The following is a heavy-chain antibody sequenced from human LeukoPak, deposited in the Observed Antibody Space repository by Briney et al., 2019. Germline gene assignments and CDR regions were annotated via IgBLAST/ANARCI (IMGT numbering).Heavy chain of an antibody. D-gene: IGHD1-26*01. CDR1: GYTFIGYY. V-gene: IGHV1-2*02. CDR2: INPNSGGT. J-gene: IGHJ4*02. CDR3: AREGGSYHGAFDY. Sequence: ASVKVSCKASGYTFIGYYMHWVRQAPGQGLEWMGWINPNSGGTNYAQKFQGRVTMTRDTSISTAYMELSRLRSDDTAVYYCAREGGSYHGAFDYWGRGTLVTVSS.